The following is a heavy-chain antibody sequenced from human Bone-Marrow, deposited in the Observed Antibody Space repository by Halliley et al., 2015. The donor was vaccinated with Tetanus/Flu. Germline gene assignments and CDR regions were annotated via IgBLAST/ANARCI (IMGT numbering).Heavy chain of an antibody. Sequence: VSAISGYGDDAYYADFVKGRFTISKDQSKNTLCLQMNSLRAEDTAIYYCVKDCLGGDCSYEWGQGTLVTVSS. CDR2: ISGYGDDA. V-gene: IGHV3-23*01. J-gene: IGHJ4*02. CDR3: VKDCLGGDCSYE. D-gene: IGHD2-21*02.